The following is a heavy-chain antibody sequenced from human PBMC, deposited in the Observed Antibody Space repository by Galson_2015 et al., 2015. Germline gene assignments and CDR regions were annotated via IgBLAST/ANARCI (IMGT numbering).Heavy chain of an antibody. Sequence: SLRLSCAGSGFFFNKYWMYWVRHAPGKGLVWVSFINTDGKTTTHADSVQGRFTISRANAKKSVYLQLNSLHAEDTDVYYCARDVPPRYSGYDWVNWGQGTLVTVSS. CDR1: GFFFNKYW. CDR3: ARDVPPRYSGYDWVN. CDR2: INTDGKTT. J-gene: IGHJ4*02. D-gene: IGHD5-12*01. V-gene: IGHV3-74*01.